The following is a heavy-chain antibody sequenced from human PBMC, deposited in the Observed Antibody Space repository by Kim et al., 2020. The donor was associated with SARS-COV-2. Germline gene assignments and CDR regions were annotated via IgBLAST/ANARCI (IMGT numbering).Heavy chain of an antibody. D-gene: IGHD6-13*01. CDR2: INHSGST. Sequence: SETLSLTCAVYGGSFSGYYWSWIRQPPGKGLEWIGEINHSGSTNYNPSLKSRVTISVDTSKNQFSLKLSSVTAADTAVYYCARGRGRAAAGREGYFQHWGQGTLVTVSS. CDR1: GGSFSGYY. V-gene: IGHV4-34*01. J-gene: IGHJ1*01. CDR3: ARGRGRAAAGREGYFQH.